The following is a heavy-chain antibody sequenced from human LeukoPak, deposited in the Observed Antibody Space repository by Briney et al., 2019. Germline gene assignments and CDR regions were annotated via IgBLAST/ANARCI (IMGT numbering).Heavy chain of an antibody. V-gene: IGHV4-59*08. D-gene: IGHD4-17*01. J-gene: IGHJ6*02. Sequence: SETLSITCTVSGGSISSYYWSWIRQPPGKGLEWIGYIYYSGSTNYNPSLKSRVTISVDTSKNQFSLKLSSVTAADTAVYYCARLTSRQDGDLYYYYGMDVWGQGTTVTVSS. CDR1: GGSISSYY. CDR2: IYYSGST. CDR3: ARLTSRQDGDLYYYYGMDV.